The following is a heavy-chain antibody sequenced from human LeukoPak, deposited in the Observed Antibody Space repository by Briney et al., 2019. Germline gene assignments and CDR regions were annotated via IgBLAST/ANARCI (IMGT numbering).Heavy chain of an antibody. V-gene: IGHV4-59*12. CDR1: GASFRSYD. CDR3: ARGRYSSSWYGWFDP. CDR2: TYFTGES. D-gene: IGHD6-13*01. Sequence: SETLSLTCTVSGASFRSYDWSWIRQPPGKGLEWIGNTYFTGESSSNPSLKSRVTISVDTSKNQFSLKLSSVTAADTAVYYCARGRYSSSWYGWFDPWGQGTLVTVSS. J-gene: IGHJ5*02.